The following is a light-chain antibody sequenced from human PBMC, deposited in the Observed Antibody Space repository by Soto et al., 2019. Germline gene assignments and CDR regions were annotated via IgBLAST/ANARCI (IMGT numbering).Light chain of an antibody. CDR3: AVWADSLNGWV. Sequence: QLVLTQPPSASGTPGQRVTISCSGSTSNIGKNPVNWYQHLPGTAPKLLIYSDDRRPSGVPDRFSGSKSGTSASLAIRGPQSEDQADYYCAVWADSLNGWVFGGGTKVTVL. J-gene: IGLJ3*02. CDR2: SDD. CDR1: TSNIGKNP. V-gene: IGLV1-44*01.